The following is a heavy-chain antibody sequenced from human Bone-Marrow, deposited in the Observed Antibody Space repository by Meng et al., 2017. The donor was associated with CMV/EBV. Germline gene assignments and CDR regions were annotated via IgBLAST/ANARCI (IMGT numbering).Heavy chain of an antibody. CDR1: GFTFSSYG. V-gene: IGHV3-30*02. CDR3: ARVIAISPYGMDV. J-gene: IGHJ6*02. CDR2: IRYDGSNK. Sequence: GESLKISCAASGFTFSSYGMHWVRQAPGKGLEWVAFIRYDGSNKYYADSVKGRFTISRDNSKNTLYLQMNSLRAEDTAVYYCARVIAISPYGMDVWGQGTTVTVSS. D-gene: IGHD3-3*01.